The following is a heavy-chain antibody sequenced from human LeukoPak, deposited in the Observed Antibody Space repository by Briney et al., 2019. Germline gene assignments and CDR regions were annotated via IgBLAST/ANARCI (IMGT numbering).Heavy chain of an antibody. V-gene: IGHV3-48*03. J-gene: IGHJ4*02. CDR3: AREIVSAVAGNFDY. CDR1: GFTFSTYE. Sequence: GGSLRLSCAASGFTFSTYEMTWVRQAPGKGLEWVSYIASSDRTRTYAGSVKGRFTISRDNAKNSLYLEMNSLRAEDTALYYCAREIVSAVAGNFDYWGQGTLVTVSS. D-gene: IGHD6-19*01. CDR2: IASSDRTR.